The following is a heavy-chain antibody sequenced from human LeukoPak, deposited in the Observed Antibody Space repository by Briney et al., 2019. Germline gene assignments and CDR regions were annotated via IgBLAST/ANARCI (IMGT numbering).Heavy chain of an antibody. V-gene: IGHV3-7*01. CDR2: IHQDGSEK. J-gene: IGHJ4*02. CDR1: GFTFSTYW. D-gene: IGHD2-15*01. Sequence: GGSLRLSCAASGFTFSTYWMTWVRQAPGKGLEWVANIHQDGSEKYYVDSVKGRFTISRDNAKNSLYLQMNSLRADDTAVYYCARNRAAALDYWGQGTLVTVS. CDR3: ARNRAAALDY.